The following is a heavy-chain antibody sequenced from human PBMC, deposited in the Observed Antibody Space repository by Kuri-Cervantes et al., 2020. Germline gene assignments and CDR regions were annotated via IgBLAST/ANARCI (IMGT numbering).Heavy chain of an antibody. CDR1: GFTFSSYG. D-gene: IGHD4-17*01. J-gene: IGHJ4*02. Sequence: GGSLRLSCAPSGFTFSSYGVHWVRQAPGKGLEWVAVISYDGSNKYYADSVKGRFTISRDNSKNTLYLQMNSLRAEDTAVYYCAKASTTVSSLDYWGQGTLVTVSS. V-gene: IGHV3-30*18. CDR2: ISYDGSNK. CDR3: AKASTTVSSLDY.